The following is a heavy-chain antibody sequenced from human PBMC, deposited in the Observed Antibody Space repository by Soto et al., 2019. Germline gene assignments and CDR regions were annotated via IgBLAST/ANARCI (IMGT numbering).Heavy chain of an antibody. D-gene: IGHD3-22*01. V-gene: IGHV1-18*01. J-gene: IGHJ5*02. Sequence: QVQLVQSGAEVKKPGASVKVSCKASGYTFTSYGISWVRQAPGQGLERMGWISAYNGNTNYAQKLQGRVTMTTDTSTSTAYMELRSLRSDDTVVYYCARSPTYDSSGYYYGGWFDPWGQGTLVTVSS. CDR1: GYTFTSYG. CDR2: ISAYNGNT. CDR3: ARSPTYDSSGYYYGGWFDP.